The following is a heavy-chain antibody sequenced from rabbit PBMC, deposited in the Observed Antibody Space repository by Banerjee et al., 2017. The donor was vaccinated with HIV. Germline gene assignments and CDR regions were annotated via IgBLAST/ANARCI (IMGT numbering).Heavy chain of an antibody. D-gene: IGHD4-1*01. Sequence: EESGGDLVKPGASLTLTCTASGFSFSRGYDLCWVRQPPGKGLEWIACIYTGSGIAYYASWAKGRFTISKTSSTTVTLQMTSLTAADTATYFCARDVYRSGWNGDFNLWGPGTLVTVS. V-gene: IGHV1S40*01. CDR1: GFSFSRGYD. CDR2: IYTGSGIA. J-gene: IGHJ4*01. CDR3: ARDVYRSGWNGDFNL.